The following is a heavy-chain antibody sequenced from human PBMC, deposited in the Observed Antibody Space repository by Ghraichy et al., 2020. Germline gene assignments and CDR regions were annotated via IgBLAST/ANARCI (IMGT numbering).Heavy chain of an antibody. Sequence: GGSLRLSCAASGFTFSSYAMSWVRQAPGKRLEWVSSISASGGATYYADSVKGRFTISRDNSKNTLYLEMNSLRAEDTAVYYCAKQRGNWNDFYFDYWGQGTLVTVSS. V-gene: IGHV3-23*01. J-gene: IGHJ4*02. CDR1: GFTFSSYA. D-gene: IGHD1-20*01. CDR2: ISASGGAT. CDR3: AKQRGNWNDFYFDY.